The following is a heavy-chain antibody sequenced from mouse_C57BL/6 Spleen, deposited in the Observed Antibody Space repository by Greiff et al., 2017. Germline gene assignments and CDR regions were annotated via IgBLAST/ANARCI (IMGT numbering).Heavy chain of an antibody. CDR2: INPNYGTT. Sequence: VQLKQSGPELVKPGASVKISCKASGYSFTDYNMNWVKQSNGKSLEWIGVINPNYGTTSYNQKFKGKATLTVDQSSSTAYMQLNSLTSEDSAVYYCARISNYSYYYDMDYWGQGTSVTVSS. CDR3: ARISNYSYYYDMDY. D-gene: IGHD2-5*01. CDR1: GYSFTDYN. J-gene: IGHJ4*01. V-gene: IGHV1-39*01.